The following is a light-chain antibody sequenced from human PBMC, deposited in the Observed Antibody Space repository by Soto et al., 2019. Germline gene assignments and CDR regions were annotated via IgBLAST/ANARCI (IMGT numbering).Light chain of an antibody. Sequence: DIQMTQSPSTLSGSVGDRVTITCRASQTISSWLAWYQQKPGKAPKLLIYKASTLKSGVPSRFSGSGSGKEFTLTISSLQPDDVATYYCQHYNSYSEAFGEGTKVELK. V-gene: IGKV1-5*03. CDR3: QHYNSYSEA. CDR1: QTISSW. CDR2: KAS. J-gene: IGKJ1*01.